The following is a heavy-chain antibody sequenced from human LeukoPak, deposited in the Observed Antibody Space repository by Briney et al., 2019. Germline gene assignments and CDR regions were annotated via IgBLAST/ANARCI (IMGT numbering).Heavy chain of an antibody. CDR3: ARDPYDYVWGSYRYHAFDI. CDR2: INPNSGGT. V-gene: IGHV1-2*02. D-gene: IGHD3-16*02. J-gene: IGHJ3*02. CDR1: GYTFTGYY. Sequence: GASVKVSCKASGYTFTGYYMHWVRQAPGQGLGWMGWINPNSGGTNYAQKFQGRVTMTRDTSIGTAYMELSRLRSDDTAVYYCARDPYDYVWGSYRYHAFDIWGQGTMVTVSS.